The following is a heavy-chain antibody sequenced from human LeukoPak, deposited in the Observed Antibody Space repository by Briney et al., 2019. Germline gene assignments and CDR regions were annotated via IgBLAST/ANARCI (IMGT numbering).Heavy chain of an antibody. Sequence: PGGSLRLSCAASGFTFSSYWMTWVRQAPGKGLEWVANIKQDGSEKYYVDSVKGRFAISRDNAKSSLYLQMNSLTAADTAVYYCARGRSGRGPRFDPWGQGTLVTVSS. CDR3: ARGRSGRGPRFDP. CDR2: IKQDGSEK. V-gene: IGHV3-7*01. CDR1: GFTFSSYW. J-gene: IGHJ5*02.